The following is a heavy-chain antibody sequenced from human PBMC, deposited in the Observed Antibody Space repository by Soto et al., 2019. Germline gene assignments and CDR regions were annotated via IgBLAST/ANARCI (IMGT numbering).Heavy chain of an antibody. CDR2: IRSKANSYAT. Sequence: EVQLVESGGGLVQPGGSLKLSCAASGFTFSGSAMHWVRQASGKGLEWVGRIRSKANSYATAYAASVKGRFTISRDDSKNTAYLQMNSLKTEDTAVYYCTTQGGHYYPHWGQGTLVTVSS. V-gene: IGHV3-73*01. CDR1: GFTFSGSA. J-gene: IGHJ4*02. CDR3: TTQGGHYYPH. D-gene: IGHD3-10*01.